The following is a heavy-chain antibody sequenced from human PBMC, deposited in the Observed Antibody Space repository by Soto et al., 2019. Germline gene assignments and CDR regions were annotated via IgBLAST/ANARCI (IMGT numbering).Heavy chain of an antibody. V-gene: IGHV1-3*01. CDR3: ARGFRASGSTIDY. CDR1: GYTFTNYA. D-gene: IGHD3-10*01. J-gene: IGHJ4*02. Sequence: QVQLVQSGAEVKRPGASVKVSCKASGYTFTNYAIHWVRQAPGQRLDWMGWIIAGNGNTKYSQKYQGRVTITRDTSASTAYMELSSLRSEDTSVYYFARGFRASGSTIDYWGQGTLVTVSS. CDR2: IIAGNGNT.